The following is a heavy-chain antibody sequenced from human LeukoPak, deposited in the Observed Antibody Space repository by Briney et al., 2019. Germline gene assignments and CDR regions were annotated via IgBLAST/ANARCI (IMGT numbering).Heavy chain of an antibody. V-gene: IGHV3-15*01. CDR3: TLPWGSGSYYDY. D-gene: IGHD3-10*01. Sequence: VGSLRLSCAVSGFTFSNAWLNWVLQAPGKGLEWVRHIKSKTDGGTTDYAAPVKGRFTISRDDSKNALFLQMNSLKTEDTAVYYCTLPWGSGSYYDYWGQGTLVTVSS. CDR1: GFTFSNAW. J-gene: IGHJ4*02. CDR2: IKSKTDGGTT.